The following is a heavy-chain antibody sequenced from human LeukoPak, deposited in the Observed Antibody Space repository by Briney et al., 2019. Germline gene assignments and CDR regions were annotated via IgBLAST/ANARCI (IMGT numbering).Heavy chain of an antibody. V-gene: IGHV4-59*01. D-gene: IGHD3-9*01. Sequence: SETQSLTCTVSGGSISSYYWSWIRQPPGKGLEWIGYIYYSGSTNYNPSLKSRVTISVDTSKNQFSLKLSSVTAADTAVYYCASVRYFDWYYFDYWGQGTLVTVSS. J-gene: IGHJ4*02. CDR2: IYYSGST. CDR3: ASVRYFDWYYFDY. CDR1: GGSISSYY.